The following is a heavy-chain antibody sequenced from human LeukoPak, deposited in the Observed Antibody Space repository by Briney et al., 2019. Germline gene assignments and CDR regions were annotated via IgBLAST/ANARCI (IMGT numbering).Heavy chain of an antibody. V-gene: IGHV4-39*07. J-gene: IGHJ3*02. CDR3: ARDLKITDYYYDSSGYYYGNDAFDI. D-gene: IGHD3-22*01. Sequence: SETLSLTCTVSGGSISSSSYYWGWIRQPPGKGLEWIGSIYHSGSTYYNPSLKSRVTISVDTSKNQFSLKLSSVTAADTAAYYCARDLKITDYYYDSSGYYYGNDAFDIWGQGTMVTVSS. CDR2: IYHSGST. CDR1: GGSISSSSYY.